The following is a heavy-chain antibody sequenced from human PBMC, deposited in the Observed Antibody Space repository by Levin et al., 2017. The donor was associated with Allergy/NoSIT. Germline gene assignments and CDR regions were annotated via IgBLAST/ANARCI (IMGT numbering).Heavy chain of an antibody. CDR3: VKDPNRGGDFDY. CDR1: GFTFSNYW. Sequence: GESLKISCSASGFTFSNYWMNWVRQAPGKGLEWVAKINQDGSDKYYVDSVKGRFTISRDNADNSLYLQVNSLRVEDTAVYYCVKDPNRGGDFDYWGQGTLVTVSS. J-gene: IGHJ4*02. CDR2: INQDGSDK. D-gene: IGHD4-23*01. V-gene: IGHV3-7*01.